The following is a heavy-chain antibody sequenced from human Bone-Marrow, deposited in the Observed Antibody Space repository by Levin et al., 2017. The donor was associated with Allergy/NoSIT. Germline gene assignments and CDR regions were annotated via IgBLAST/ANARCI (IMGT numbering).Heavy chain of an antibody. CDR3: ARDLGSGDSYGYIDY. D-gene: IGHD5-18*01. V-gene: IGHV3-11*05. J-gene: IGHJ4*02. CDR1: GFTFSDYY. Sequence: GESLKISCAASGFTFSDYYMSWIRQAPGKGLEWVSYISPSSSYTNYADSVKGRFTISRANAKNSLYLQMNSLRAEDTAVYYCARDLGSGDSYGYIDYWGQGILVTVSS. CDR2: ISPSSSYT.